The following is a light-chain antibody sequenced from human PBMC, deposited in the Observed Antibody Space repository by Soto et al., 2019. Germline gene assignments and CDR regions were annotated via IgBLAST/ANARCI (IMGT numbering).Light chain of an antibody. CDR2: EGS. J-gene: IGLJ2*01. Sequence: QSVLTQPASVSGSPGQSITISCTGTSSDVGRYNLVSWYQQHPGKAPKLMIYEGSKRPSGVSNRFSGSKSGNTASLTISGLQAEDEADYYFCSQSVVFGGGTKLTVL. V-gene: IGLV2-23*01. CDR3: CSQSVV. CDR1: SSDVGRYNL.